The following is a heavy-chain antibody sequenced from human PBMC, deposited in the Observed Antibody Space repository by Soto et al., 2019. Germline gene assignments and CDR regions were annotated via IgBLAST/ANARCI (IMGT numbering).Heavy chain of an antibody. Sequence: LRLSCAASGFTFSDYYMSWIRQPPGKGLEWIGYIYYSGSTYYNPSLKSRVTISVDTSKNQFSLKLSSVTAADTAVYYCARDPGNSNYYYYGMDVWGQGTTVTVSS. CDR2: IYYSGST. CDR3: ARDPGNSNYYYYGMDV. J-gene: IGHJ6*02. V-gene: IGHV4-30-4*08. D-gene: IGHD4-4*01. CDR1: GFTFSDYY.